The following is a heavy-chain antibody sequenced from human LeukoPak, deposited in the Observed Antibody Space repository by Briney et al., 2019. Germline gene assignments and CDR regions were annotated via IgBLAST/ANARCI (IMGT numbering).Heavy chain of an antibody. J-gene: IGHJ4*02. D-gene: IGHD6-13*01. CDR2: INHSGST. CDR3: ARRYSSSWYARGYFDY. Sequence: PSETLSLTCAVYGGSFSGYYWSWIRQPPGKGLEWIGEINHSGSTNYNPSLKSRVTISVDTSKNQFSLKLSSVTAADTAVYYCARRYSSSWYARGYFDYWGQGPLVTVSS. V-gene: IGHV4-34*01. CDR1: GGSFSGYY.